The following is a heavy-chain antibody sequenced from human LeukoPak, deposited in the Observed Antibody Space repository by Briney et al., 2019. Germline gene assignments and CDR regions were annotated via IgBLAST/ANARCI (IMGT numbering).Heavy chain of an antibody. V-gene: IGHV1-46*01. J-gene: IGHJ4*02. CDR2: INPSGGST. CDR1: GYTFTSYH. D-gene: IGHD3-9*01. CDR3: AREPPATGYYDY. Sequence: ASVKVSCKASGYTFTSYHMHWVRQAPGQGLEWMGIINPSGGSTSYAQKFQGRVTMTRDTSTSTVYMELSSLRSEDTAVYFCAREPPATGYYDYWGQGTLVTVSS.